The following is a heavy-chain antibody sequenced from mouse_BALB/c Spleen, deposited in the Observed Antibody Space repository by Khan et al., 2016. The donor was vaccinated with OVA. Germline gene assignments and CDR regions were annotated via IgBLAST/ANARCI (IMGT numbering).Heavy chain of an antibody. CDR3: VRELRLGGFAY. Sequence: QVQLKQSGPGLVAPSQSLSITCTVSGFSLTGYGINWVRQPPGKDLEWLGMIWGDGSTDYNSALKSRLSISKDNSKSQVFLKMNSLQTDDTARYYCVRELRLGGFAYWGQGTLVTVSA. D-gene: IGHD1-2*01. CDR1: GFSLTGYG. CDR2: IWGDGST. J-gene: IGHJ3*01. V-gene: IGHV2-6-7*01.